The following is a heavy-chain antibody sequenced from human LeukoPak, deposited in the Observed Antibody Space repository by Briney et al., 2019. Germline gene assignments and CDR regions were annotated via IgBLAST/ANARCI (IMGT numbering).Heavy chain of an antibody. D-gene: IGHD4-17*01. CDR3: TKPSTVTTQSS. V-gene: IGHV1-2*06. Sequence: RASVNVSCKASGYTFTGYYVHWVRQAPGQGLEWMGRINPNSGDTNYAQKFQGRATMTRDTSISTAYMGLSRLTSDDTAVYYCTKPSTVTTQSSWGQGTLVTVSS. CDR2: INPNSGDT. CDR1: GYTFTGYY. J-gene: IGHJ5*02.